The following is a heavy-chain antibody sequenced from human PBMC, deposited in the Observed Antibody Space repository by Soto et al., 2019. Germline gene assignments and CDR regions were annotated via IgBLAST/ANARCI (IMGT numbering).Heavy chain of an antibody. CDR3: ARSMGEVYADYYYYMDV. CDR1: GGSISSGGYY. Sequence: QVQLQESGPGLVKPSQTLSLTCTVSGGSISSGGYYWSWIRQHPGKGLEWIGYIYYSGSTYYNPSLKSRVTISVDTSKNQFSRKLSSVTAADTAVYYCARSMGEVYADYYYYMDVWGKGTTVTVSS. V-gene: IGHV4-31*03. J-gene: IGHJ6*03. CDR2: IYYSGST. D-gene: IGHD2-8*01.